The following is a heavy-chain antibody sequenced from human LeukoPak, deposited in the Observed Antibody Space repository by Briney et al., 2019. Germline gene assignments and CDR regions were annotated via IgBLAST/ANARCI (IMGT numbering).Heavy chain of an antibody. V-gene: IGHV4-39*07. J-gene: IGHJ5*02. CDR1: GDSISSGSYY. CDR3: ARSRGVPRWFGP. Sequence: SETLSLTCTVSGDSISSGSYYWGWIRQPRGKGLEWIGNIFNGGSTYYNPSLKSRVTISLDTSKNQFSLRLTSVTAADTAVYFCARSRGVPRWFGPWGQGTLVTVSS. CDR2: IFNGGST. D-gene: IGHD5-24*01.